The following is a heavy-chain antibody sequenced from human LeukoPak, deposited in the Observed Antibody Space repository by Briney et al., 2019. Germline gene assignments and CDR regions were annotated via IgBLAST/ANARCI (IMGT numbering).Heavy chain of an antibody. CDR1: GDSVSSNSAA. D-gene: IGHD2-2*01. J-gene: IGHJ4*02. CDR2: TYYRSKWYN. CDR3: ARDSSAMFDY. V-gene: IGHV6-1*01. Sequence: LSQTLSLTCAISGDSVSSNSAAWNWIRQSPSRGLEWLGRTYYRSKWYNDYAISMKGRITISPDTSKNQFPLQMNSVTPEDTAVYYCARDSSAMFDYWGQGTLVAVSS.